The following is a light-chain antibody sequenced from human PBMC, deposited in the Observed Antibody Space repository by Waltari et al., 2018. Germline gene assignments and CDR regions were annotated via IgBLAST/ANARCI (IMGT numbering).Light chain of an antibody. V-gene: IGLV2-14*03. CDR3: SSYTSTDTWV. CDR2: AVS. J-gene: IGLJ3*02. Sequence: QSALTQPASVSGSPGQSITISCTGTSSDIGTYNYVSWYQHHPGKAPKLMIYAVSNRPSVVSNRFSASKSGNTASLTSSGLQAEDEADYYCSSYTSTDTWVFGGGTKLTVL. CDR1: SSDIGTYNY.